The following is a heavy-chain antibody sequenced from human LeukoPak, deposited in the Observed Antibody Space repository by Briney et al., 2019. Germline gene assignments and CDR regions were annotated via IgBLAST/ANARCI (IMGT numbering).Heavy chain of an antibody. CDR2: IYYSGST. J-gene: IGHJ6*02. CDR3: AREEASSGWPRSYYYGMDV. V-gene: IGHV4-61*01. Sequence: SETLSLTCTVSGGSVSSGSYYWSWIRQPPGKGLEWIGYIYYSGSTNYNPSLKSRVTISVDTSKNQFSLKLSSVTAADTAVYYCAREEASSGWPRSYYYGMDVWGQGTTVTVSS. D-gene: IGHD6-19*01. CDR1: GGSVSSGSYY.